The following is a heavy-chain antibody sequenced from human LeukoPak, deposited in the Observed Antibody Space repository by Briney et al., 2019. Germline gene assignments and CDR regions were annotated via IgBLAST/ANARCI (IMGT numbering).Heavy chain of an antibody. CDR2: IYYSGST. Sequence: PSETLSLTCTVSGGSISSYYWSWIRQPPGEGLEWFGYIYYSGSTNYNTSLKSRVTISVDTSENQFSLKLSSVTAADTAVYYCARGSLVAVTAIPWFDPWGQGTLVTVSS. CDR3: ARGSLVAVTAIPWFDP. J-gene: IGHJ5*02. V-gene: IGHV4-59*01. D-gene: IGHD2-21*02. CDR1: GGSISSYY.